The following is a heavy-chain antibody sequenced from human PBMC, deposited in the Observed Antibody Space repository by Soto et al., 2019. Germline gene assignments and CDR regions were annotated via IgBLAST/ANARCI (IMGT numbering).Heavy chain of an antibody. CDR1: GFTFSSYE. CDR3: ARDPPKYYYDSSGYDFYDY. Sequence: PGGSLRLSCAASGFTFSSYEMNWVRQAPGKGLEWVSYISSSGSTIYYADSVKGRFTISRDNAKNSLYLQMNSLRAEDTAVYYCARDPPKYYYDSSGYDFYDYWGQGTLVTVSS. V-gene: IGHV3-48*03. J-gene: IGHJ4*02. CDR2: ISSSGSTI. D-gene: IGHD3-22*01.